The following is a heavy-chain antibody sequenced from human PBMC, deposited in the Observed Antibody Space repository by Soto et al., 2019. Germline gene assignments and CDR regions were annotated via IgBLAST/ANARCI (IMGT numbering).Heavy chain of an antibody. CDR3: AKTPAPFSLAVPAAIPPGDY. CDR2: ISGSGGST. CDR1: GFTFSSYA. Sequence: EVQLLESGGGLVQPGGSLRLSCAASGFTFSSYAMSWVRQAPGKGLEWVSAISGSGGSTYYADSVKGRFTISRDNSKNTLYLQMNSLRAEDTAVYYCAKTPAPFSLAVPAAIPPGDYWGQGTLVTVSS. D-gene: IGHD2-2*01. J-gene: IGHJ4*02. V-gene: IGHV3-23*01.